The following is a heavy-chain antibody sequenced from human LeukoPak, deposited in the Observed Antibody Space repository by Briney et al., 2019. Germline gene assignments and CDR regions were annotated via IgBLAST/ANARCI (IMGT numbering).Heavy chain of an antibody. CDR1: GFTFHDHG. CDR2: INWNGINT. Sequence: GGSLRLTCAASGFTFHDHGMSWVRQAPGKGLEWVSGINWNGINTGYADSVRGRFAISRDSAKNSLYLQMDSLRADDTALYYCARDRLDGWLQEQDFWGQGTLVTVSS. D-gene: IGHD5-24*01. J-gene: IGHJ4*02. V-gene: IGHV3-20*04. CDR3: ARDRLDGWLQEQDF.